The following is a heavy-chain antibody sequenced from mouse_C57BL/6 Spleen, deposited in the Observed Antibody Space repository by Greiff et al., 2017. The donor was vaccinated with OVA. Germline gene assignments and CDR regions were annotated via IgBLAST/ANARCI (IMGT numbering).Heavy chain of an antibody. CDR1: GYTFTDYY. J-gene: IGHJ2*01. CDR3: ARLYYGYDHFDY. CDR2: INPNNGGT. Sequence: EVQLQQSGPELVKPGASVKISCKASGYTFTDYYMNWVKQSHGKSLEWIGDINPNNGGTSYNQKFKGKATLTVDKSSSTAYMELRSLTSEDSAVYYCARLYYGYDHFDYWGQGTTLTVSS. V-gene: IGHV1-26*01. D-gene: IGHD2-2*01.